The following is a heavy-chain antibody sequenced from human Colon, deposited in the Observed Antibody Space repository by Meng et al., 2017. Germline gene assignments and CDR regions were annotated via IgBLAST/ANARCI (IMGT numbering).Heavy chain of an antibody. CDR3: GRDQGRELINH. CDR1: GDSISSDIW. V-gene: IGHV4-4*02. CDR2: VYHRGDT. J-gene: IGHJ4*02. D-gene: IGHD1-7*01. Sequence: VPLPEPGPGLVKPSGTLSLTCTVSGDSISSDIWWSWVRQPPGKGLEWIGEVYHRGDTNYNPSLKSRVDISVDKSKNQFYLSLFSVTAADTAVYYCGRDQGRELINHWGQGTLVTVSS.